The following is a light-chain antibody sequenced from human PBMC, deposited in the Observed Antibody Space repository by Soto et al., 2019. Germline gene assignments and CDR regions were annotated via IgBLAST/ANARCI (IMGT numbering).Light chain of an antibody. J-gene: IGLJ1*01. CDR2: GNI. CDR1: SSNVGADYD. V-gene: IGLV1-40*01. CDR3: SLYTSENTYV. Sequence: QSVLTQPPSVSGAPGQRVTISCTGSSSNVGADYDVHWFQHLPGTAPKLLIYGNIHRPSGVPDRFSGSKSGTSASLVITGLQAEDEADYYCSLYTSENTYVFGNGTKVTVL.